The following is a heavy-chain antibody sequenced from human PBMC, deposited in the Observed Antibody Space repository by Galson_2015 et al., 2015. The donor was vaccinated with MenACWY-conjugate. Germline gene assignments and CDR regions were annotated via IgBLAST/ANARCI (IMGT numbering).Heavy chain of an antibody. V-gene: IGHV2-5*02. CDR3: SRTGATPGDY. CDR2: IYWDDDK. J-gene: IGHJ4*02. Sequence: PALVKPTQTLTLTCTFSGFSLSTSGVGVGWIRQPPGKALEWLAPIYWDDDKRYSPPLRSRLTITRDTSKNHVVLTMTNMDPVDTATYYCSRTGATPGDYWGQGTLVTVSS. CDR1: GFSLSTSGVG. D-gene: IGHD2-15*01.